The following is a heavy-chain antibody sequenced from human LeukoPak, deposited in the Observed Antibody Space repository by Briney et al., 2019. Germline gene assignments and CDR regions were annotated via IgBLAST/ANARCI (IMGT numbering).Heavy chain of an antibody. CDR1: GYSFTTYW. CDR3: ARVSTDYDVLTGSYNWLDP. Sequence: GESLKISCKGSGYSFTTYWIGWVRQMPGKGLEWMGIIYPGDSDTRYSPSFQGQVTISADKSISTAYLRWNSLKASDTAIYYCARVSTDYDVLTGSYNWLDPWGQGTLVTVSS. D-gene: IGHD3-9*01. V-gene: IGHV5-51*01. J-gene: IGHJ5*02. CDR2: IYPGDSDT.